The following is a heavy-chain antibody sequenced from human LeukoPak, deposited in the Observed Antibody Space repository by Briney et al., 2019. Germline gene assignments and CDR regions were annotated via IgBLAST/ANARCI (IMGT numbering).Heavy chain of an antibody. D-gene: IGHD6-19*01. CDR1: GFTFTSYA. CDR3: AKERAQWLVRDDAFDL. V-gene: IGHV3-23*01. CDR2: ISGSGITT. Sequence: GGTLRLSCAASGFTFTSYAMSWVRQAPGKGLEWVSAISGSGITTYHTDSVKGRFSISRDNSKNTLYLQMNSLRVEDTAVYYCAKERAQWLVRDDAFDLWGEGTMVTVSS. J-gene: IGHJ3*01.